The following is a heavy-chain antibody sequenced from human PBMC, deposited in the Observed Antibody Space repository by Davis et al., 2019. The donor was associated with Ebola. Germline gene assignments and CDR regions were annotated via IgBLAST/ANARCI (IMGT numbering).Heavy chain of an antibody. CDR2: IKSKTDGGTT. Sequence: GESLKLSCAASGFPFINAWMSWVRQAPGKGLEWVGRIKSKTDGGTTDYAAPVKGRFTISRDDSKNTLYLQMNSLKSEDTAVYYCTTDLFLGGFDYWGQGTLVTVSS. J-gene: IGHJ4*02. CDR3: TTDLFLGGFDY. D-gene: IGHD3-16*01. V-gene: IGHV3-15*01. CDR1: GFPFINAW.